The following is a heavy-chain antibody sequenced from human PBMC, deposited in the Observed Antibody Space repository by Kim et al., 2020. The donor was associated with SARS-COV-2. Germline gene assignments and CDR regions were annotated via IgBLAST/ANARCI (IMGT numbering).Heavy chain of an antibody. CDR1: GFTFSSYA. J-gene: IGHJ4*02. V-gene: IGHV3-30*04. Sequence: GGSLRLSCAASGFTFSSYAMHWVRQAPGKGLEWVAVISYDGSNKYYADSVKGRFTISRDNSKNTLYLQMNSLRAEDTAVYYCARDPIAPLTGYYIYWGQGTLVTVSS. CDR2: ISYDGSNK. D-gene: IGHD3-9*01. CDR3: ARDPIAPLTGYYIY.